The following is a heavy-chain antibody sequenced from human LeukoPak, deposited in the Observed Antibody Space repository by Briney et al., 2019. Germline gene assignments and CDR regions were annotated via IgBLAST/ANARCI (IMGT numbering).Heavy chain of an antibody. CDR1: GFTFNNYW. D-gene: IGHD3-3*01. Sequence: GGSLRLSCVVSGFTFNNYWMTWVRQAPGKGLEWVANIKSDGREKYYAESVKGRVTISRDNAKDSLHLQINSLRVDDTPVYYCARGPSDFSISGFGMVVPRYGFDFWGEGTMVTVPS. CDR3: ARGPSDFSISGFGMVVPRYGFDF. J-gene: IGHJ3*01. CDR2: IKSDGREK. V-gene: IGHV3-7*01.